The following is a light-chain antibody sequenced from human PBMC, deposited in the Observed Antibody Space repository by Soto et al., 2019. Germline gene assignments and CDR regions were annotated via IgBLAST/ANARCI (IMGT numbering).Light chain of an antibody. CDR1: QTFSNW. V-gene: IGKV1-5*01. CDR3: QHSNSHLCT. CDR2: AAS. Sequence: DIQMTQSPSALSASVGDRVTITGRASQTFSNWLAWYQQKPGRAPKLLIYAASTLESGVPSRFSGRGSGTEFTLTISSLQPDDFATYYCQHSNSHLCTFGQGTKLEIK. J-gene: IGKJ2*02.